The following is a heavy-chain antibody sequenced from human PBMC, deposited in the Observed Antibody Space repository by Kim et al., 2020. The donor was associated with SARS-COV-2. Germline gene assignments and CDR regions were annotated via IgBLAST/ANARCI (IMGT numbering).Heavy chain of an antibody. CDR3: ARDRVGIGGDAFDI. Sequence: AQKFQGRVTITADESTSTAYMELSSLRSEDTAVYYCARDRVGIGGDAFDIWGQGTMVTVSS. J-gene: IGHJ3*02. V-gene: IGHV1-69*01. D-gene: IGHD1-26*01.